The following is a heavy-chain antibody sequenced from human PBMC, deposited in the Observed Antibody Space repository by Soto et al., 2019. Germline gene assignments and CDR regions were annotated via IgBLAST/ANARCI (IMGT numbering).Heavy chain of an antibody. CDR3: ARWIGKSNIDC. CDR2: IFDDGSNN. Sequence: QVELKESGGGVVQPGRSLTLSCAASGFTFSNYGMHWVRQSPGKGLEWVAAIFDDGSNNQYADSVKGRFSISRDNSKDTLFLQMNNLRAEDTAVYYWARWIGKSNIDCWGQGTLVTVSS. J-gene: IGHJ4*02. D-gene: IGHD3-10*01. V-gene: IGHV3-33*01. CDR1: GFTFSNYG.